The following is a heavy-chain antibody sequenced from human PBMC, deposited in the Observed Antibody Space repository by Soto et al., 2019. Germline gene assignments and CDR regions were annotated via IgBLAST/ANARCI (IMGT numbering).Heavy chain of an antibody. V-gene: IGHV4-31*01. D-gene: IGHD4-17*01. CDR2: IYSSGTT. J-gene: IGHJ4*02. CDR3: ARARREYGDYYFDD. CDR1: GASVGSGDYY. Sequence: QVQLEESGPGLVKPSQTLSRTCNVSGASVGSGDYYWSWIRQPPGKALEWTGYIYSSGTTYHNPSLNRLVTLSLDTSKNQFALKLTSVAAADSAVYYFARARREYGDYYFDDWGQGIPVTVSS.